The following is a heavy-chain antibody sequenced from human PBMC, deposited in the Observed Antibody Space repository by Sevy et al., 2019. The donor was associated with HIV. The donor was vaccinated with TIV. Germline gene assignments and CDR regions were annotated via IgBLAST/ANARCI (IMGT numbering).Heavy chain of an antibody. CDR1: GFTFSSYG. D-gene: IGHD2-2*01. V-gene: IGHV3-30*02. CDR2: IRYDGSNK. Sequence: GGSLRLSCAASGFTFSSYGMPWVRQAPGKGLEWVAFIRYDGSNKYYADSVKGRFTISRDNSKNTLYLQMNSLRAEDTAVYYCAKDSLLSFGCSSTRCYARLDGMDVWGQGTTVTVSS. CDR3: AKDSLLSFGCSSTRCYARLDGMDV. J-gene: IGHJ6*02.